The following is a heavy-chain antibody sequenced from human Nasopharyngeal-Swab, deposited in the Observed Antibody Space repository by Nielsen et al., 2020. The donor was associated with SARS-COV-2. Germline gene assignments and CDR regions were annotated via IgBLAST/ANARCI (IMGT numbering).Heavy chain of an antibody. CDR1: GFTFSPYT. Sequence: SRATSGFTFSPYTMTWVRQAPGKGLQWISYITSGNSVQYADSVRGRFTISRDNAKNSLYLQMNSLTAEDTAVYYCARGRGGGYGDYWGQGTLVTVSS. CDR3: ARGRGGGYGDY. D-gene: IGHD5-12*01. J-gene: IGHJ4*02. CDR2: ITSGNSV. V-gene: IGHV3-48*04.